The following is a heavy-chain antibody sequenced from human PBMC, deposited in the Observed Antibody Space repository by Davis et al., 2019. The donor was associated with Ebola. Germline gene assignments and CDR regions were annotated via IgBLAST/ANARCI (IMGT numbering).Heavy chain of an antibody. CDR1: GFTFSSYA. Sequence: GESLKISCAASGFTFSSYAMHWVRQAPGKGLEWVAVISYDGSNKYYADSVKGRFTISRDNAKNSLYLQMNSLRAEDTAVYYCARDQGDNDYYYYGMDVWGQGTTVTVSS. J-gene: IGHJ6*02. D-gene: IGHD2-15*01. V-gene: IGHV3-30*04. CDR2: ISYDGSNK. CDR3: ARDQGDNDYYYYGMDV.